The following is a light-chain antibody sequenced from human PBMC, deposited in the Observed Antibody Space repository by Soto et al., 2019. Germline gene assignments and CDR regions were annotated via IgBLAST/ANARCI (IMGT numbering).Light chain of an antibody. CDR3: KHRSNWPPIFT. CDR1: QTVDNY. CDR2: GAS. J-gene: IGKJ3*01. V-gene: IGKV3-11*01. Sequence: IVLTQSPATLSLSPGERATLSCRASQTVDNYLAWYQQKPGQAPRLLIYGASNRATGVPARFSGSGSGTDFTLSITRLESEDFGVYYRKHRSNWPPIFTFGPGTKVDVK.